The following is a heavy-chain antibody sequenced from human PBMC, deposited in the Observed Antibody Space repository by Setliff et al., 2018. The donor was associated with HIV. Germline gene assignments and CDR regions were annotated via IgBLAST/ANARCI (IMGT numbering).Heavy chain of an antibody. CDR1: GYTFTDYY. CDR3: TRSRADFDY. CDR2: VDPKNGKT. J-gene: IGHJ4*02. D-gene: IGHD6-13*01. Sequence: ASVKVSCKASGYTFTDYYMHWVQQAPGKGLEWMGRVDPKNGKTLYAENLRGRITITADTSTDTAYMELNSLRSEDTAVYYCTRSRADFDYWGQGTLVTSPQ. V-gene: IGHV1-69-2*01.